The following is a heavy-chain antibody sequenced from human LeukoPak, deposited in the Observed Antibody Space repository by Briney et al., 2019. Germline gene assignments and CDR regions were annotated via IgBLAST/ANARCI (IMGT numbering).Heavy chain of an antibody. CDR1: GVSASDGRYY. Sequence: PSETLSLTCNVSGVSASDGRYYWTWIRQHPGKGLEWIGYKYYSGSAKYNPSLKSRLTISVDTSKNQFSLQLTSVTAADTATYYCATPYCSSISCLDVFSMWGQGTRVTVSS. J-gene: IGHJ3*02. CDR2: KYYSGSA. V-gene: IGHV4-31*03. CDR3: ATPYCSSISCLDVFSM. D-gene: IGHD2-2*01.